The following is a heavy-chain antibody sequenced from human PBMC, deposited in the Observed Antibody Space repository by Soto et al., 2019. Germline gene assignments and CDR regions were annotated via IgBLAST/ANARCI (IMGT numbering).Heavy chain of an antibody. J-gene: IGHJ4*02. Sequence: EVQLLESGGGLVQPGGSLRLSCAASGFTFTDYALSWVRQAPGKGREWVATISGIGGSTYLADSVKGRLSISRDNSKNTVSLLMNSLRAEDTAVYFCARGSSGYISSWYYFDYWGRGTLVTVSS. D-gene: IGHD6-13*01. V-gene: IGHV3-23*01. CDR3: ARGSSGYISSWYYFDY. CDR2: ISGIGGST. CDR1: GFTFTDYA.